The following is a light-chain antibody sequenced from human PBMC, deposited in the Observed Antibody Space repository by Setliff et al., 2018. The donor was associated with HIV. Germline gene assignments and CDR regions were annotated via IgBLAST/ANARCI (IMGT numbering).Light chain of an antibody. V-gene: IGLV2-23*02. CDR1: SADIGNYNL. CDR3: CSYARTGPYL. J-gene: IGLJ1*01. Sequence: QSALTQPASVSRSPGQSISLSCTGTSADIGNYNLVSWYQHHPGKAPKLIIYEVNKRPSGVSNRFSGSKSGNIASLTISGLQAEDEADYYCCSYARTGPYLFGTGTKGTVL. CDR2: EVN.